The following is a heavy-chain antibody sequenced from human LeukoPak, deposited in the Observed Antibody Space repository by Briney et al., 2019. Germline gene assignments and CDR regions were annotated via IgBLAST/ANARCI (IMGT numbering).Heavy chain of an antibody. CDR2: ISNDGSNK. V-gene: IGHV3-30*18. CDR1: GFTFSSYG. Sequence: GGSLRLSCAASGFTFSSYGIHWVRQAPGKGLEWVAVISNDGSNKYYADSVKGRFTISRDNSKNTLYLQMNSLRAEDTAVYYCAKETGRWELEWGQGTLVTVS. J-gene: IGHJ4*02. CDR3: AKETGRWELE. D-gene: IGHD1-26*01.